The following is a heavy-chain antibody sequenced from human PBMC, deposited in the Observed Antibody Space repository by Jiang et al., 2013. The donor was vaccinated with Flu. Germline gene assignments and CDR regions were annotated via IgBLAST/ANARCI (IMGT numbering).Heavy chain of an antibody. CDR3: ARLERMTAVSDTYYHALDV. CDR1: WLHQWLP. V-gene: IGHV4-59*08. J-gene: IGHJ6*02. Sequence: PGLVKPSETLSLTLHCLWWLHQWLPLELGPAAPRKGLEWIAYIYNNGETNYNPSLKSRVIISVDASKNHFSLKVTSVSAADTAVYYCARLERMTAVSDTYYHALDVWGQGTTGHRLL. CDR2: IYNNGET. D-gene: IGHD4-11*01.